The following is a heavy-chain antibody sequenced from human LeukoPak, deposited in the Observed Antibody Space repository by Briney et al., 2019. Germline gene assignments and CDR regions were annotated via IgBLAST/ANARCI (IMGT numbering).Heavy chain of an antibody. Sequence: GGSLRLSCAASGFTFSSYAMSWVRQAPGKGLEWVSAISGSGGSTYYADSVKGRFTISRDNSKNTLYLQMNSLRAEDTAVYYCAKEAYCGGDCYSILYYFDYWGQGTLVTVSS. CDR2: ISGSGGST. CDR1: GFTFSSYA. CDR3: AKEAYCGGDCYSILYYFDY. V-gene: IGHV3-23*01. J-gene: IGHJ4*02. D-gene: IGHD2-21*02.